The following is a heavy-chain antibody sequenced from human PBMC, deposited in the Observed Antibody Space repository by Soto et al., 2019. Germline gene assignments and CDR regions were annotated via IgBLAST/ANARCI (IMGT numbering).Heavy chain of an antibody. CDR2: IYDTVTT. CDR1: GDSITDHS. V-gene: IGHV4-59*11. Sequence: QALLQESGPGLVKPSETLSLTCSVSGDSITDHSWSWIRQAPGKGLEWVGLIYDTVTTNSNPSLKSRVSMSLDTSKSQFSLRLSSVTAADTAVYYCARETTIFGVVGDHHFDYWGQGILVTVAS. CDR3: ARETTIFGVVGDHHFDY. D-gene: IGHD3-3*01. J-gene: IGHJ4*02.